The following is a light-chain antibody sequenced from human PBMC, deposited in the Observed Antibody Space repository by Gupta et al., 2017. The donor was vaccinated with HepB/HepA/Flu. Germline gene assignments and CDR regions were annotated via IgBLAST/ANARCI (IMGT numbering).Light chain of an antibody. J-gene: IGLJ2*01. V-gene: IGLV1-44*01. CDR2: YND. CDR1: SSNVGRNN. Sequence: QSALPQSTSVSGTPGQRVTISCSGSSSNVGRNNVNWYQQLPGTAPKLLIYYNDERPSGVPDRISGSKSGTSASMATSGLQAEDEADYYCAAWDTSINVVVFGGGTKLTVL. CDR3: AAWDTSINVVV.